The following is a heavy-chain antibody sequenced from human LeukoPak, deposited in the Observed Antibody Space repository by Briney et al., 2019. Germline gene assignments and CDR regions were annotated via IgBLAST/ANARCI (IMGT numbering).Heavy chain of an antibody. CDR2: INHSGST. CDR3: ARRRITMVQGVTSYFDY. CDR1: GGSFSGYY. D-gene: IGHD3-10*01. Sequence: SETLSLTRAVYGGSFSGYYWSWIRQPPGKGLEWIGEINHSGSTNYNPSLKSRVTISVDTSKNQFSLKLSSVTAADTAVYYCARRRITMVQGVTSYFDYWGQGTLVTVSS. V-gene: IGHV4-34*01. J-gene: IGHJ4*02.